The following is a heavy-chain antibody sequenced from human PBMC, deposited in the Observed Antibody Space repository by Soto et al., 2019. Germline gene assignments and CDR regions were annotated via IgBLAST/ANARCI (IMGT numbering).Heavy chain of an antibody. Sequence: EVQLVESGGGLVKPGGSLRLSCAASGFTFGSHSMYWVRQAPGKGLEWVSAISGSSSYIYYADSVKGRFTISRDNAKNSLYLHMKSLTAEYTARYYCGRAGVVVVGDASRPLDYWGQGTLVTVSS. V-gene: IGHV3-21*01. CDR1: GFTFGSHS. CDR2: ISGSSSYI. D-gene: IGHD2-15*01. CDR3: GRAGVVVVGDASRPLDY. J-gene: IGHJ4*02.